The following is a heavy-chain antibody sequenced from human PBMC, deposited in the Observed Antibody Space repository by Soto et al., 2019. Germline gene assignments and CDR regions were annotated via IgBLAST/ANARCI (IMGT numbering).Heavy chain of an antibody. CDR2: IIPIFNSA. Sequence: QVQLVQSGAEVKRPGSSVKVSCKASGGTFNNYALSWVRQAPGQGLEWVGGIIPIFNSANYAQKFQGRVTITADDSTSTAYMELRSLRPDDTAVYYRAREVTVASYSFDFWGQGTLVTVSS. V-gene: IGHV1-69*01. D-gene: IGHD5-12*01. CDR1: GGTFNNYA. J-gene: IGHJ4*02. CDR3: AREVTVASYSFDF.